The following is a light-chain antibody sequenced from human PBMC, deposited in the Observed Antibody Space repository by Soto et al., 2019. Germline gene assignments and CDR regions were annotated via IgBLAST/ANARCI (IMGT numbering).Light chain of an antibody. V-gene: IGLV2-8*01. CDR1: SSDVGGYNY. Sequence: QSVLTQPPSASGSPGQSVTISYTGTSSDVGGYNYVSWYQQRPGKAPKLMIYEVSKRPSGVPDRFSGSKSGNTASLTVSGLQAEDEADYYCSSYAGSNWWVFGTGTKLTVL. CDR3: SSYAGSNWWV. CDR2: EVS. J-gene: IGLJ1*01.